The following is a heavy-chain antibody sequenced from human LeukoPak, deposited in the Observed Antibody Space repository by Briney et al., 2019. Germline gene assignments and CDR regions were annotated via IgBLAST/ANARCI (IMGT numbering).Heavy chain of an antibody. CDR3: ATPLTVTTYNDAFDI. CDR1: GFTFSSYG. V-gene: IGHV3-30*03. Sequence: GGSLRLSCAASGFTFSSYGMHWVRQAPGKGLEWVAVISYDGSNKYYADSVKGRFTISRDNSKNTLYLQMNSLRAEDTAVYYCATPLTVTTYNDAFDIWGQGTMVTVSS. J-gene: IGHJ3*02. CDR2: ISYDGSNK. D-gene: IGHD4-17*01.